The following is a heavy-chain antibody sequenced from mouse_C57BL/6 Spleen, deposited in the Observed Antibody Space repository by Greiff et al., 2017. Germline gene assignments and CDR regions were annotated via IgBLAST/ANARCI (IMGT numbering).Heavy chain of an antibody. D-gene: IGHD2-12*01. V-gene: IGHV1-4*01. CDR3: ARGNSPYYLDY. J-gene: IGHJ2*01. Sequence: QVQLKESGAELARPGASVKMSCKASGYTFTSYTMHWVKQRPGQGLEWIGYINPSSGYTKYNQKFKDKATLTADKSSSTAYMQLSSLTSEDSAVDYCARGNSPYYLDYWGQGTTLTVSS. CDR2: INPSSGYT. CDR1: GYTFTSYT.